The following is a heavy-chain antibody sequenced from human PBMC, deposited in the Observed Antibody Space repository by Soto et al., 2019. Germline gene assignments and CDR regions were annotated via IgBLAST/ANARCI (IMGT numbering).Heavy chain of an antibody. V-gene: IGHV3-30-3*01. D-gene: IGHD6-19*01. CDR1: GFTFSSYA. J-gene: IGHJ4*02. CDR2: ISYDGSNK. CDR3: ARDEMHSGWYIKPIPTLFGY. Sequence: QVQLVESGGGVVQPGRSLRLSCAASGFTFSSYAMHWVRQAPGKGLEWVAVISYDGSNKYYADSVKGRFTISRDNSKNTLYLQMNSLRAEDTAVYYCARDEMHSGWYIKPIPTLFGYWGQGTLVTVSS.